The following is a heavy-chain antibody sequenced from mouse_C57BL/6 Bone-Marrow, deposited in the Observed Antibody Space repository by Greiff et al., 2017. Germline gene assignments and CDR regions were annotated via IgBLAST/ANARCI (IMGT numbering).Heavy chain of an antibody. CDR2: INPYNGGT. V-gene: IGHV1-19*01. Sequence: EVQLQQSGPVLVKPGASVKMSCKASGYTFTDYYMNWVKQSHGKSLEWIGVINPYNGGTSYNQKFKGKATLTVDKSSSTAYMELNSLTSEDSAVXYCARERGLLLFAYWGQGTLVTVSA. D-gene: IGHD2-3*01. J-gene: IGHJ3*01. CDR1: GYTFTDYY. CDR3: ARERGLLLFAY.